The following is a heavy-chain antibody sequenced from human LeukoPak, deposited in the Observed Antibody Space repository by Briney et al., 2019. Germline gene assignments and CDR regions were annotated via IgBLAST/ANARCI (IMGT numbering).Heavy chain of an antibody. D-gene: IGHD3-10*01. V-gene: IGHV1-8*01. CDR3: ARERFRATTINWFDP. J-gene: IGHJ5*02. Sequence: ASVKVSCKASGYTFTSYDINWVRQATGQGLEWMGWMNPNSGNTGYAQKFQGRVTITTDESTSTAYMELSSLRAEDTAVYYCARERFRATTINWFDPWGQGTLVTVSS. CDR1: GYTFTSYD. CDR2: MNPNSGNT.